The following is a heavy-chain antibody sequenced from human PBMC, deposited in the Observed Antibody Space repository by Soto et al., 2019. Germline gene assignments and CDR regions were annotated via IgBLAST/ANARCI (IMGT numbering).Heavy chain of an antibody. Sequence: QVQLVESGGGVVQPGRSLRLSCAASGFTFSSYAMHWVRQAPGKGLEWVAVISYDGSNKYYADSVKGRFTISRDNSKNTLYLQMNSMRAEDTDVYYCASSMKQWLVQDDYYGMDVWGQGTTVTVSS. D-gene: IGHD6-19*01. CDR2: ISYDGSNK. CDR3: ASSMKQWLVQDDYYGMDV. J-gene: IGHJ6*02. V-gene: IGHV3-30-3*01. CDR1: GFTFSSYA.